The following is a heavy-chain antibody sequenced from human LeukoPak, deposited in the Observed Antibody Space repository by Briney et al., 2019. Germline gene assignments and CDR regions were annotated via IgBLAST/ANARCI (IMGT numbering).Heavy chain of an antibody. CDR1: GFTFSSYW. CDR2: IKSDGST. V-gene: IGHV3-74*01. D-gene: IGHD1-26*01. J-gene: IGHJ4*02. Sequence: GGSLRLSCAASGFTFSSYWMHWVRQTPGKGLVWVSRIKSDGSTIYADSVKGRFAISRDNSKNTVYLQMDTLRTEDTAVYYCAKDQGRVGVVDYWGQGTLVTVSS. CDR3: AKDQGRVGVVDY.